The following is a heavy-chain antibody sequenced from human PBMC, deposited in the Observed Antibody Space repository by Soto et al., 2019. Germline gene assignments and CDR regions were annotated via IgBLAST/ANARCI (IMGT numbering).Heavy chain of an antibody. CDR3: ARRIEKDAFDV. Sequence: PWELLPICYKSSGYKFTDYWSSWVSKMPGKGLEWMGRIDPSDSYNSYSPSFQGHVTISGDKSTNTAYLQWSSLKASDTAIYYCARRIEKDAFDVWGQGTMVTVSS. CDR2: IDPSDSYN. J-gene: IGHJ3*01. V-gene: IGHV5-10-1*01. D-gene: IGHD2-21*01. CDR1: GYKFTDYW.